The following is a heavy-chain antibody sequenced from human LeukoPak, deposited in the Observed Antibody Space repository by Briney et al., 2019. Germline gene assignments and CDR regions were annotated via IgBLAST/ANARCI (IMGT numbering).Heavy chain of an antibody. CDR2: IYSGGST. V-gene: IGHV3-66*01. CDR1: GFTFGSYV. D-gene: IGHD4-17*01. Sequence: PGGSLRLSCAASGFTFGSYVMSWVRQAPGKGLEWVSVIYSGGSTYYADSVKGRFTISRDNSKNTLYLQMNSLRAEDTAVYYCASTFYGDSPPYWGQGTLVTVSS. CDR3: ASTFYGDSPPY. J-gene: IGHJ4*02.